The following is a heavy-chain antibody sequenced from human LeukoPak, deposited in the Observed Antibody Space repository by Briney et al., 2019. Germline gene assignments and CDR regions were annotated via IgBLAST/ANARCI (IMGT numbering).Heavy chain of an antibody. D-gene: IGHD3-10*01. V-gene: IGHV3-15*01. CDR1: GFTFSNAW. J-gene: IGHJ4*02. CDR3: TTELLWFGDYFDY. CDR2: IKGKTDGGTT. Sequence: PGGSLRLSCAASGFTFSNAWMSWVRQAPGKGLEWVGRIKGKTDGGTTDYAAPVKGRFTISRDDSKNTLYLQMNSLKTEDTAVYYCTTELLWFGDYFDYWGQGTLVTVSS.